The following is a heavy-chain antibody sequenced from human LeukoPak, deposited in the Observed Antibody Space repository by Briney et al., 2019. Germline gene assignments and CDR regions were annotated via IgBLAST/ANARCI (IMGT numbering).Heavy chain of an antibody. CDR2: LSGSSSYI. CDR3: ATEWALAQN. Sequence: GGSLRLSCAASGFTFSRYWMSWVRQAPGKGLEWVSSLSGSSSYIYYADSVKGRFTISRDNAKKSLYLQMDSLRAEDTAIYFCATEWALAQNWGQGTLVTVSS. CDR1: GFTFSRYW. D-gene: IGHD1-26*01. V-gene: IGHV3-21*01. J-gene: IGHJ4*02.